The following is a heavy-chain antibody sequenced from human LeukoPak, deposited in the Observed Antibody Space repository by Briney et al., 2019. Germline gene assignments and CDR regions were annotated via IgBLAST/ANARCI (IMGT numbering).Heavy chain of an antibody. D-gene: IGHD6-19*01. V-gene: IGHV4-34*01. CDR2: INHSGST. J-gene: IGHJ4*02. Sequence: SETLSLTCAVYGGSFSGYYWSWIRQPPGKGLEWIGEINHSGSTNYNPSLKSRVTISVDTSKNQFSLKLSSVTAADTAVYYCALTAVAGEKIFDYWGQGTLVTVSS. CDR3: ALTAVAGEKIFDY. CDR1: GGSFSGYY.